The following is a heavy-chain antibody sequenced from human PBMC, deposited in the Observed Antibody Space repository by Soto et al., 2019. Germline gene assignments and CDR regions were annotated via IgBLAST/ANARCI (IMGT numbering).Heavy chain of an antibody. CDR2: INAGNGNT. CDR1: GYTFSRYA. J-gene: IGHJ6*02. Sequence: ASVKVSCKASGYTFSRYAIHWVRQAPGQRLEWMGGINAGNGNTKYSQRFQGRVTISRDTSASTAYMTVSSLRSEDTAVLEVRRFTAGMDVWGQGTTVTVSS. CDR3: RRFTAGMDV. V-gene: IGHV1-3*01. D-gene: IGHD3-3*01.